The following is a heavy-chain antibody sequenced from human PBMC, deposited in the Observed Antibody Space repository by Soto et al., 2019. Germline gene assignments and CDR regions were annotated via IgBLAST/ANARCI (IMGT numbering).Heavy chain of an antibody. Sequence: EVQLAESGGGLVQPGGSLRLSCAASGFTFSSYSMNWVRQAPGKGLEWVSYISSSSSTIYYADSVKGRFTISRDNAKNSLYLQMNSLRAEDTAVYYCARDLNLGSFDYWGQGTLVTVSS. J-gene: IGHJ4*02. CDR1: GFTFSSYS. V-gene: IGHV3-48*01. CDR2: ISSSSSTI. CDR3: ARDLNLGSFDY.